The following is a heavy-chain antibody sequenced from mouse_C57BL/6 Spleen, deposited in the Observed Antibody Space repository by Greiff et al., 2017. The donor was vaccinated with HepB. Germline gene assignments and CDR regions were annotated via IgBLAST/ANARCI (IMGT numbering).Heavy chain of an antibody. CDR3: TRHGSSSWYFDV. Sequence: VHLVESGAELVRPGASVTLSCKASGYTFTDYEMHWVKQTPVHGLEWIGAIDPETGGTAYNQKFKGKAILTADKSSSTAYMELRSLTSEDSAVYYCTRHGSSSWYFDVWGTGTTVTVSS. V-gene: IGHV1-15*01. CDR1: GYTFTDYE. D-gene: IGHD1-1*01. J-gene: IGHJ1*03. CDR2: IDPETGGT.